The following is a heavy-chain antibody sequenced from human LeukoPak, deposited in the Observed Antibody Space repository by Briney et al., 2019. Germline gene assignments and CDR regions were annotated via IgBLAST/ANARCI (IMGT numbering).Heavy chain of an antibody. D-gene: IGHD3-10*01. V-gene: IGHV1-8*02. CDR2: MNPNSGNT. CDR1: GYTFTGYY. CDR3: VTGRSYYYGSGSAIDY. J-gene: IGHJ4*02. Sequence: ASVKVSCKASGYTFTGYYMHWVRQAPGQGLEWMGWMNPNSGNTGYAQKFQGRVTMTRNTSISTAYMELSSLRSEDTAVYYCVTGRSYYYGSGSAIDYWGQGTLVTVSS.